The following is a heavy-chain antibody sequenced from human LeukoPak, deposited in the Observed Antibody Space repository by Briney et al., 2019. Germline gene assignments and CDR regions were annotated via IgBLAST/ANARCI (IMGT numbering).Heavy chain of an antibody. Sequence: GASVKVSCKASGYTFTGYYIHWVRQAPGQGLEWMGWINPNSGGTNYAQKFQGRVTMTRDTSISTAYMELSRLRSDDTAVYYCARDAYGSGSYYELNYFDYWGQGTLVTVSS. CDR2: INPNSGGT. CDR1: GYTFTGYY. D-gene: IGHD3-10*01. V-gene: IGHV1-2*02. CDR3: ARDAYGSGSYYELNYFDY. J-gene: IGHJ4*02.